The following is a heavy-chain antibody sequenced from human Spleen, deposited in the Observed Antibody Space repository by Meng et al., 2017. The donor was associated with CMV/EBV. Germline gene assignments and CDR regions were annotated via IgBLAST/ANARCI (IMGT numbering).Heavy chain of an antibody. Sequence: FTGYDMHWVRQAPGQGLEWMGWINPNSGGTNYAQKCQGRVTMTRDTSISTAYMELSRLRSDDTAVYYCARDYYGSGSYSTLGPNWFDPWGQGTLVTVSS. CDR1: FTGYD. CDR2: INPNSGGT. V-gene: IGHV1-2*02. J-gene: IGHJ5*02. D-gene: IGHD3-10*01. CDR3: ARDYYGSGSYSTLGPNWFDP.